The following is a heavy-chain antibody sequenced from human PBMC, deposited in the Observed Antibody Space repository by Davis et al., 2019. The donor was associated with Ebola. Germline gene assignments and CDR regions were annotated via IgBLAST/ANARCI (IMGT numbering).Heavy chain of an antibody. D-gene: IGHD4-17*01. J-gene: IGHJ4*02. CDR3: ARDRGMSQSDGGVTNPFHY. CDR1: GFTFSDSY. Sequence: PGGSLRLSCAASGFTFSDSYMIWIRQAPGKGLEWVSYISSSGGLQYYADSVKGRFTISRDNAKNSLYLQMNSLRAEDTAVYYCARDRGMSQSDGGVTNPFHYWGQGTLVTVSS. V-gene: IGHV3-11*04. CDR2: ISSSGGLQ.